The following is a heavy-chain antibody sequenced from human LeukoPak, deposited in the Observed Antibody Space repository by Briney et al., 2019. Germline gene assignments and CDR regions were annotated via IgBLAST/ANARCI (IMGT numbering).Heavy chain of an antibody. V-gene: IGHV3-48*04. Sequence: PGGSLRLSCAASGFTFSSYSMNWVRQAPGKGLELVSYISSSSSTIYYADSVKGRFTISRDNAKNSLYLQMNSLRAEDTAVYYCARDRIVGASDAFDIWGQGTMVTVSS. D-gene: IGHD1-26*01. CDR3: ARDRIVGASDAFDI. J-gene: IGHJ3*02. CDR2: ISSSSSTI. CDR1: GFTFSSYS.